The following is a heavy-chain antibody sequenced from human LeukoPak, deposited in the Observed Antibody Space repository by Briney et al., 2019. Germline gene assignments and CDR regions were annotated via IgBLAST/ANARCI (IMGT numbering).Heavy chain of an antibody. Sequence: RSSETLSLTCTVSGGSISSSSYYWGWIRQPPGKGLEWIGSIYYSGSTYYNPSLKSRVTISVDTSKNQFSLKLSSVTATDTAVYYCARLFLAIVGHDGFDIWGQGTMVTVSS. CDR1: GGSISSSSYY. V-gene: IGHV4-39*07. D-gene: IGHD1-26*01. CDR3: ARLFLAIVGHDGFDI. J-gene: IGHJ3*02. CDR2: IYYSGST.